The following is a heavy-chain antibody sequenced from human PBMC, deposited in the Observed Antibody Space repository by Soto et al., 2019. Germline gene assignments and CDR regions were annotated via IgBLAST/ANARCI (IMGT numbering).Heavy chain of an antibody. V-gene: IGHV3-66*01. CDR3: ARSIVGAPKLDY. Sequence: EVQLVESGGGLVQPGGSLRLSCAASGFTVSSNYMSWVRQAPGKGLEWVSVIYSGGSTYYADSVKGRFTISRDNSKNTLYLQMNSLRAEDTAVYYCARSIVGAPKLDYWGQGTLVTVSS. D-gene: IGHD1-26*01. J-gene: IGHJ4*02. CDR2: IYSGGST. CDR1: GFTVSSNY.